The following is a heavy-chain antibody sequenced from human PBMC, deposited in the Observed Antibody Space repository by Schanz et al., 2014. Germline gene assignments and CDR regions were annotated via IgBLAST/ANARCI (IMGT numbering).Heavy chain of an antibody. CDR2: LSGSGGST. J-gene: IGHJ4*02. V-gene: IGHV3-23*04. D-gene: IGHD6-19*01. CDR3: AKLSSSGRLAGYFDY. CDR1: GFTFSSYG. Sequence: EVQMVESGGGVVQPGRSLRLSCVASGFTFSSYGMHWVRQAPGKGLEWVSALSGSGGSTYYADSVKGRFTISRDNSKNTLYLQMNSLRAEDTAVYYCAKLSSSGRLAGYFDYWGQGTLVTVSS.